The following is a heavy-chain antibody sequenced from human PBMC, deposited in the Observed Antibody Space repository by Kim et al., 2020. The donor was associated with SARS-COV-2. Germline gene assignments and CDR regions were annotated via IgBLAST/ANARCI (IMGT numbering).Heavy chain of an antibody. CDR1: GFTVSSNY. J-gene: IGHJ3*02. Sequence: GGSLRLSCAASGFTVSSNYMSWVRQAPGKGLEWVSVIYSGGSTYYADSVKGRFTISRDNSKNTLYLQMNSLRAEDTAVYYCARAYCSGGSCYRYDAFDIWGQGTMVTVSS. CDR3: ARAYCSGGSCYRYDAFDI. D-gene: IGHD2-15*01. CDR2: IYSGGST. V-gene: IGHV3-53*01.